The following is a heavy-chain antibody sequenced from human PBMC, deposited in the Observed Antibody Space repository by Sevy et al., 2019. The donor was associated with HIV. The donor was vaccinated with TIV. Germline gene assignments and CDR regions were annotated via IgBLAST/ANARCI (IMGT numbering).Heavy chain of an antibody. D-gene: IGHD3-22*01. CDR3: ARGGSYYYDSSGTDALDI. J-gene: IGHJ3*02. CDR2: INSDGSST. Sequence: GGSLRLSCAASGFTFSSYAMSWVRQSPGKGLEWLSRINSDGSSTRYVDFVKGRFTISRDNAKNTRYLQMNSLIAEDTSLYDCARGGSYYYDSSGTDALDIWGQGTMVTVSS. V-gene: IGHV3-74*01. CDR1: GFTFSSYA.